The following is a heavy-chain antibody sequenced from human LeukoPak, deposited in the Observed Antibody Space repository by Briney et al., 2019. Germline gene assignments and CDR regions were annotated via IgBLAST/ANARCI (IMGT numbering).Heavy chain of an antibody. Sequence: PGGSLRLSCAASGFPVSSNHMGWVRQAPGKGLEWVSVIFGGGKTSYAGSVQGRVTLFKDNSKNTLYLQMIRLRVEVTAGYYCAAWRGSSWCDLWAQGTGVSV. V-gene: IGHV3-53*01. CDR3: AAWRGSSWCDL. CDR1: GFPVSSNH. D-gene: IGHD6-13*01. J-gene: IGHJ4*02. CDR2: IFGGGKT.